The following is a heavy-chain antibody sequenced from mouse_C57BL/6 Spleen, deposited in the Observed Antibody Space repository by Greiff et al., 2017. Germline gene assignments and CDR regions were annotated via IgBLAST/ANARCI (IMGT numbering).Heavy chain of an antibody. D-gene: IGHD1-1*01. Sequence: QVQLQQSGAELMKPGASVKLSCKATGYTFTGYWIEWVKQRPGHGLEWIGESLPGSGSTNYNEKFKVKATFTADRSSNTAYMQLSSLTTEDSAIYYCARRYYGSRGWYFDVWDTGTAVDVSS. V-gene: IGHV1-9*01. J-gene: IGHJ1*03. CDR3: ARRYYGSRGWYFDV. CDR1: GYTFTGYW. CDR2: SLPGSGST.